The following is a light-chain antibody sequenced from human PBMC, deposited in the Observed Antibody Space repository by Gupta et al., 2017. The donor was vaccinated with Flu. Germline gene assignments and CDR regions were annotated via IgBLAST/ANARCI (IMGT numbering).Light chain of an antibody. CDR1: TGAVTSGYY. V-gene: IGLV7-43*01. Sequence: QTVVTQEPSLTVSPGGTVTLTCASSTGAVTSGYYPNWFQQNPGQAPRALIYSTSNKHPWTPARLSGSLLGGKAALTLSGVQPEDEAEYYCLLYYGGAWVFGGGTKLTVL. J-gene: IGLJ3*02. CDR3: LLYYGGAWV. CDR2: STS.